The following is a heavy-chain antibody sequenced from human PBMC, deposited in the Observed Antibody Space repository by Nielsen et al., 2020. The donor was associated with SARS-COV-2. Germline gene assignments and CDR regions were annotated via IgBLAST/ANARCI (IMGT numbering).Heavy chain of an antibody. Sequence: GESLKISCAASGFTFSSYGMHWVRQAPGKGLEWVAVISYDGSNKYYADSVKGRFTISRDNSKNTLYLQMNSLRAEDTAVYYCAKYYYDSSGYYYVDAFDIWGQGTMVTVSS. V-gene: IGHV3-30*18. J-gene: IGHJ3*02. CDR3: AKYYYDSSGYYYVDAFDI. D-gene: IGHD3-22*01. CDR2: ISYDGSNK. CDR1: GFTFSSYG.